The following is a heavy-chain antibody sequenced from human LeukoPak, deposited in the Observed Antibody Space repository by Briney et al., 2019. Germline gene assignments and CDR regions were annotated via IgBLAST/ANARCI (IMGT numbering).Heavy chain of an antibody. CDR2: IYSSGST. J-gene: IGHJ4*02. Sequence: SETLSLPCTVSGGSISSYYWSWIRQPPGKGLEWIGYIYSSGSTNYNPSLKSRVTMSVDTSKNQFSLKVSSVTAADTAVYYCARRAGAYSHPYDYWGQGTLVTVSS. V-gene: IGHV4-59*12. D-gene: IGHD4/OR15-4a*01. CDR3: ARRAGAYSHPYDY. CDR1: GGSISSYY.